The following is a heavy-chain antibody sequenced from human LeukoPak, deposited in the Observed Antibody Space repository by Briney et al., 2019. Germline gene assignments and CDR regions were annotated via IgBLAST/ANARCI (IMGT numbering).Heavy chain of an antibody. D-gene: IGHD3-3*01. CDR1: GFTFSSYG. V-gene: IGHV3-30*18. J-gene: IGHJ4*02. Sequence: PGGSLRLSCAASGFTFSSYGMHWVRQAPGKGLEWVAVISYDGSNKYYADSVKGRFTISRDNSKNTLYLQMNSLRAEDTAVYYCAKDRTYFDFWSGQGGFDYWGRETLVTVSS. CDR3: AKDRTYFDFWSGQGGFDY. CDR2: ISYDGSNK.